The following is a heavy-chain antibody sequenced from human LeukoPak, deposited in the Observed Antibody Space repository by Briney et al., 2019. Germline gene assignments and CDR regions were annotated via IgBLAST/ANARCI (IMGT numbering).Heavy chain of an antibody. V-gene: IGHV3-74*01. CDR1: GFTFSTYF. Sequence: PGGSLRLSCAASGFTFSTYFMHWVRQAPGKGLVWVSRIKTDGSSPNYADSVKGRFTISRDNAKNTLFLQMNSLRAEDTAVYYCVRDLDFKLDYWGHGILVTVSS. J-gene: IGHJ4*01. CDR2: IKTDGSSP. CDR3: VRDLDFKLDY.